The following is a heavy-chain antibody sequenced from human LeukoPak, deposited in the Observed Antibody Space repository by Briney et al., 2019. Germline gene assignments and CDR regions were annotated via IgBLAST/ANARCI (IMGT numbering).Heavy chain of an antibody. J-gene: IGHJ4*02. CDR3: ARAVHLGPFLYYFHY. CDR1: GGSISTSGYY. V-gene: IGHV4-39*01. Sequence: SETLSLTCTVSGGSISTSGYYWGWIRQPPGKGLVWIGSISYSGSTYYNSSLKSRVTISLDTSKNQFSLKLTSVTAADTAVFSCARAVHLGPFLYYFHYWGRGTLVTVSS. CDR2: ISYSGST.